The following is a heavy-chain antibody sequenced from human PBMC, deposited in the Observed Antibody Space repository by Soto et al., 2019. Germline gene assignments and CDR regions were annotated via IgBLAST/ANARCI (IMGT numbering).Heavy chain of an antibody. CDR3: ARGAYYDSSGYYYFVFFDY. CDR2: IYHSGST. D-gene: IGHD3-22*01. J-gene: IGHJ4*02. CDR1: GGSISSSNW. V-gene: IGHV4-4*02. Sequence: QVQLQESGPGLVKPSGTLSLTCAVSGGSISSSNWWSWVRQPPGKGREWIGEIYHSGSTNYNPSLKSRVTISVDKSKNQFSLKLSSVTDADTAVYYCARGAYYDSSGYYYFVFFDYWGQGTLVTVSS.